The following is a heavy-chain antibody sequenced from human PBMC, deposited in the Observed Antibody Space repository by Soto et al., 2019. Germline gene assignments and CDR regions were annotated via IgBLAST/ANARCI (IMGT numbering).Heavy chain of an antibody. J-gene: IGHJ3*01. CDR2: IKSKSQGGTA. V-gene: IGHV3-15*07. Sequence: QLVESGGGLVKPGGSLRLSCAASAFTFTNAWMNWVRQAPGKGLEWVGRIKSKSQGGTADYAAPVKGRFAISRDDSKNTLYLQTNSLQTDDTAVYFCATERESTVTLLRGLEPGAFDVWGLGTMVTVSS. CDR3: ATERESTVTLLRGLEPGAFDV. D-gene: IGHD3-10*01. CDR1: AFTFTNAW.